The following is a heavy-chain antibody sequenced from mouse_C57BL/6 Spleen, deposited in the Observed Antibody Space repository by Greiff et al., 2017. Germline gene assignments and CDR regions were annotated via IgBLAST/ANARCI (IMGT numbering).Heavy chain of an antibody. Sequence: VQLQQSGAELVKPGASVKISCKASGYAFSSYWMNWVKQRPGKGLEWIGQIYPGDGDTTYNGKFKGKATLTADKSSSTAYMQLSSLTSEDSAVYFCARRGFLLGGYAMDYWGQGTSVTVSS. CDR3: ARRGFLLGGYAMDY. J-gene: IGHJ4*01. CDR2: IYPGDGDT. CDR1: GYAFSSYW. V-gene: IGHV1-80*01.